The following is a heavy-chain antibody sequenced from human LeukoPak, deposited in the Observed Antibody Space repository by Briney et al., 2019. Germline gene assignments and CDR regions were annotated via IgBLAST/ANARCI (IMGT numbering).Heavy chain of an antibody. CDR3: ARDWYSGSGSYSHHFDY. D-gene: IGHD3-10*01. J-gene: IGHJ4*02. CDR1: GFTFSSYA. Sequence: GRSLRLSCAASGFTFSSYAMHWVRQAPGKGLEWVAVISYDGSNKYYADSVKGRFTISRDNSKNTLYLQMNSLRAEDTAVYYCARDWYSGSGSYSHHFDYWGQGTLVTVSS. V-gene: IGHV3-30*04. CDR2: ISYDGSNK.